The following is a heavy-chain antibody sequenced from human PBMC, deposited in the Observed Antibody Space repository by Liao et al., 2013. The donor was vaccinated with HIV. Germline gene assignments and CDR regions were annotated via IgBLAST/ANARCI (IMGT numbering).Heavy chain of an antibody. J-gene: IGHJ5*02. CDR3: VRDRGADYGDGIGGWFDP. V-gene: IGHV4-4*07. CDR1: GGSISSYS. CDR2: ISSSGSA. D-gene: IGHD4-17*01. Sequence: QLQLQESGPGLVKPSETLSLTCTVSGGSISSYSWGWIRQPAGKGLQWIGRISSSGSANYNPSLRSRVTMSLDTSKNQFSLNLNSVTAADTAVYYCVRDRGADYGDGIGGWFDPWGPGSLVTVSS.